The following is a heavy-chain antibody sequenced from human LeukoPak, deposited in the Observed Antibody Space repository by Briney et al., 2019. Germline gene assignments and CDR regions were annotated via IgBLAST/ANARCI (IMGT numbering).Heavy chain of an antibody. D-gene: IGHD4-17*01. CDR3: AIDMVYCDYVWDY. CDR2: ISGDGGST. J-gene: IGHJ4*01. V-gene: IGHV3-43*02. CDR1: GFTFDDYA. Sequence: GGSLRLSCAASGFTFDDYAMHWVRQAPGKGLEWVSLISGDGGSTYYADSVKGRFTISRDNSKNSLYLQMNSLRTEDTALYYCAIDMVYCDYVWDYWGHRTLVTLSS.